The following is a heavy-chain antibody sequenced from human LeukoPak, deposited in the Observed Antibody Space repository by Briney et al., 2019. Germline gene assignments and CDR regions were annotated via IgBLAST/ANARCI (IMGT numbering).Heavy chain of an antibody. CDR3: ARDGAMVRGVITYFDY. CDR2: ISSSSSYI. Sequence: PGGSLRLSCAASGFTFSSYSMNWVRQAPGKGLEWVSSISSSSSYIYYADSVKGRFTISRDNAKNSLYLQMNSLRAEDTAVYYCARDGAMVRGVITYFDYWGQGTLVTVSS. D-gene: IGHD3-10*01. V-gene: IGHV3-21*01. J-gene: IGHJ4*02. CDR1: GFTFSSYS.